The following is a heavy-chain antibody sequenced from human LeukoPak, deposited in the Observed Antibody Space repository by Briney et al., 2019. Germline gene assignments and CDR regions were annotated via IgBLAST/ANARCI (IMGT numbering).Heavy chain of an antibody. J-gene: IGHJ4*02. CDR3: ARDPPPYNYDSSGYHLGFDY. Sequence: GGSLRLSCAASGFNFSTYSMNWVRQAPGKGLEWVSYINSPDGTIYYADSVRGRFTISRDNAKNSLYLQMNGLRAEDTAVYYCARDPPPYNYDSSGYHLGFDYWGQGTLVTVSS. D-gene: IGHD3-22*01. CDR2: INSPDGTI. CDR1: GFNFSTYS. V-gene: IGHV3-48*01.